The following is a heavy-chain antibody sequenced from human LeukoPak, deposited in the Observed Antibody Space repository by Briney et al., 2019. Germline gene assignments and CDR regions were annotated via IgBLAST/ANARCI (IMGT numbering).Heavy chain of an antibody. CDR1: GFTFSSHW. CDR2: INQDGSDK. V-gene: IGHV3-7*01. Sequence: GGSLRLSCAASGFTFSSHWMSWVRQAPGKGLEWVANINQDGSDKYYVDSVKGRFTISRDNAKNSLYLQMNGLRVEDTAVYYCARDKEEGATKFDHWGLGALVTVSS. J-gene: IGHJ4*02. D-gene: IGHD1-26*01. CDR3: ARDKEEGATKFDH.